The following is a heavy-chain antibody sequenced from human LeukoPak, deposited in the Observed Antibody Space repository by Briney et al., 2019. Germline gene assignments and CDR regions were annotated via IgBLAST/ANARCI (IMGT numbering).Heavy chain of an antibody. J-gene: IGHJ6*03. Sequence: SETLSLTCTVSGGSISSYYWSWIRQPPGKGLEWIGYIYYSGSTNYNPSLKSRVTISVDTSKNQFSLKLSSVTAADTVVYYCARVGYYYDSSGYYYYYYYMDVWGKGTTVTVSS. CDR2: IYYSGST. CDR1: GGSISSYY. D-gene: IGHD3-22*01. CDR3: ARVGYYYDSSGYYYYYYYMDV. V-gene: IGHV4-59*01.